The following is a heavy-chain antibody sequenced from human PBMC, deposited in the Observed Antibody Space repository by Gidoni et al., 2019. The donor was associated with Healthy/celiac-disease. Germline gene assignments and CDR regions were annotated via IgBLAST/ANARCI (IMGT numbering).Heavy chain of an antibody. V-gene: IGHV3-48*03. CDR2: ISSSGSTI. Sequence: EVQLVESGGGLVQPGGSLRLSCAASGFTFSSYEMNWVRQAPGKGLEWVSYISSSGSTIYYADSVKGRFTISRDNAKNSLYLQMNSLRAEDTAVYYCARAYYYDSSGYYYGDYWGQGTLVTVSS. CDR3: ARAYYYDSSGYYYGDY. D-gene: IGHD3-22*01. J-gene: IGHJ4*02. CDR1: GFTFSSYE.